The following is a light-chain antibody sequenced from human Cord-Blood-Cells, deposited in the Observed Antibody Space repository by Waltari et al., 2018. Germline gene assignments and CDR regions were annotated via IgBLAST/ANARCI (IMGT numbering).Light chain of an antibody. J-gene: IGLJ1*01. CDR1: SSDVGSYNL. CDR2: EVS. CDR3: CSYAGSSTFYV. Sequence: QSALTQPASVSGSPGQSIPISCPGTSSDVGSYNLVPWYQQHPGKAPKLMIYEVSKRPSGVSNRFSGSKSGNTASLTISGLQAEDEADYYCCSYAGSSTFYVFGTGTKVTVL. V-gene: IGLV2-23*02.